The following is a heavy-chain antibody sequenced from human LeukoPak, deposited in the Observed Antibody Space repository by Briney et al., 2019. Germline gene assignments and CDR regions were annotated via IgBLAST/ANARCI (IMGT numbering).Heavy chain of an antibody. V-gene: IGHV1-69*04. J-gene: IGHJ4*02. CDR2: IIPILGIA. CDR1: GGTFSSYA. D-gene: IGHD5-24*01. Sequence: SVKVSCKASGGTFSSYAISWVRQAPGQGLEWMGRIIPILGIANYAQKFQGRVTITADKSTSTAYMELSSLRSEDTAVYYCARDRDPDRIRPLDYWGQGTLVTVSS. CDR3: ARDRDPDRIRPLDY.